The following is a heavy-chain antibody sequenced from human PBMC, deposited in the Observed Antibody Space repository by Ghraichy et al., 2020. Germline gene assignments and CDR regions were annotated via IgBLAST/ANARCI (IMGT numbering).Heavy chain of an antibody. V-gene: IGHV3-21*01. J-gene: IGHJ4*02. CDR3: ARGTLPAAIAGFDY. D-gene: IGHD2-2*01. Sequence: GGSLRLSCAASGFTFSSYSMNWVRQAPGKGLEWVSSISSSSSYIYYADSVKGRFTISRDNAKNSLYLQMNSLRAEDTAVYYCARGTLPAAIAGFDYWGQGTLVTVSS. CDR1: GFTFSSYS. CDR2: ISSSSSYI.